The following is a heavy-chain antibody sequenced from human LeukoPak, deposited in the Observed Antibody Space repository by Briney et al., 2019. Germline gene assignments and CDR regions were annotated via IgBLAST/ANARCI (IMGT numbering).Heavy chain of an antibody. CDR3: VQDGGFSWHVWWDH. CDR1: GLTFSSYG. D-gene: IGHD3-16*01. Sequence: PGGSLRLSCAASGLTFSSYGMSWVRQAPGKGLEWVSAISDSGGNTFYADSVKCRFTISRDTSKNTLYLQMNSLRAEDTAVYYCVQDGGFSWHVWWDHWGQGTLVTVSS. J-gene: IGHJ4*02. V-gene: IGHV3-23*01. CDR2: ISDSGGNT.